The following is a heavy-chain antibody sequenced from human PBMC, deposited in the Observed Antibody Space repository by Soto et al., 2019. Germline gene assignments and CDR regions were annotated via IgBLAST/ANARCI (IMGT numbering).Heavy chain of an antibody. CDR2: ISGSGGST. CDR1: GFTFSSYA. D-gene: IGHD2-8*01. Sequence: EVQLLESGGGLVQPGGSLRLSCAASGFTFSSYAMSWVRQAPGKGLEWVSAISGSGGSTYYADSVKGRFTISRDNSKNTLYLQMNSLRAEDTAVYYCAKDYDSGRLMVYAIPGYSYGYYYYYGMDVWGQGTTVTVSS. CDR3: AKDYDSGRLMVYAIPGYSYGYYYYYGMDV. J-gene: IGHJ6*02. V-gene: IGHV3-23*01.